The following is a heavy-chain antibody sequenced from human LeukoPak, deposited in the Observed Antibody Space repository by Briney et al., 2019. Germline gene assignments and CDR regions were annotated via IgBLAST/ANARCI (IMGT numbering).Heavy chain of an antibody. J-gene: IGHJ6*02. CDR3: ARTVVVPAAIVGAFDYYYGMDV. V-gene: IGHV3-7*01. CDR2: IKQDGSEK. CDR1: GFTFSSYW. Sequence: GGSLRLSCAASGFTFSSYWMSWVRQGPGKGLEWVANIKQDGSEKYYVDSVKGRFTISRDNAKNSLYLQMNSLRAEDTAVYYCARTVVVPAAIVGAFDYYYGMDVWGQGTTVTVSS. D-gene: IGHD2-2*01.